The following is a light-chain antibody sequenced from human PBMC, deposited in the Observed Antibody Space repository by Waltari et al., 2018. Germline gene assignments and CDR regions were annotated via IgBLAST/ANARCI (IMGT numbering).Light chain of an antibody. CDR3: MQRLEFPYT. CDR1: QSLVNSDYGYTY. CDR2: LLG. V-gene: IGKV2-40*01. J-gene: IGKJ2*01. Sequence: IVMTQTPLSLPVTPGEPASIPCRSSQSLVNSDYGYTYLDWFVHKPGQSPQLLMYLLGYRASRVPERFSGAGSGSNFSLQISRVEADDVGVYYCMQRLEFPYTFGRGTRL.